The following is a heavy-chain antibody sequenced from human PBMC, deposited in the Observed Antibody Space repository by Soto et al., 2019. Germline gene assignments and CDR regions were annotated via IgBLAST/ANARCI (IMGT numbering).Heavy chain of an antibody. D-gene: IGHD3-16*01. Sequence: PGGSLRRSCAASGFTFSSYGMHWVRQAPGKGLEWVAVIWYDGSNKYYADSVKGRFTISRDNSKNTLYLQMNSLRAEDTAVYYCARDLMRPFYYYYGMDVWGQGTTVTVSS. J-gene: IGHJ6*02. CDR1: GFTFSSYG. CDR2: IWYDGSNK. V-gene: IGHV3-33*01. CDR3: ARDLMRPFYYYYGMDV.